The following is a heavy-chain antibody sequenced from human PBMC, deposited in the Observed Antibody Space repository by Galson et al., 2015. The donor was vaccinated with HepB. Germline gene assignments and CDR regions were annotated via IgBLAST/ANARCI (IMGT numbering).Heavy chain of an antibody. D-gene: IGHD6-19*01. Sequence: QSGAEVTKPGESLKISCTGSGYSFTSYWIGWVRQMPGKGLEWMGIIYPGDSDTRYSPSFQGQVTISADKSISTAYLQWSSLKASDTAMYYCASPTFSSGWPNSSPDAFDIWGQGTMVTVSA. V-gene: IGHV5-51*01. CDR1: GYSFTSYW. CDR3: ASPTFSSGWPNSSPDAFDI. CDR2: IYPGDSDT. J-gene: IGHJ3*02.